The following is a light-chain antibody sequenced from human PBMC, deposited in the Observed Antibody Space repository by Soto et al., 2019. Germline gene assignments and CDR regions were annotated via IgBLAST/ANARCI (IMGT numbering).Light chain of an antibody. Sequence: QSVLTQSSSASASPGSSVRLTCTLSSGHRSHTIAWHQQQPGKAPRYLMDLESSGNYNKGSGVPDRFSGSSSGADRFLTISNLQSEDEADYYCETWDSSTRVYGGGTQLTVL. CDR3: ETWDSSTRV. CDR1: SGHRSHT. J-gene: IGLJ3*02. CDR2: LESSGNY. V-gene: IGLV4-60*03.